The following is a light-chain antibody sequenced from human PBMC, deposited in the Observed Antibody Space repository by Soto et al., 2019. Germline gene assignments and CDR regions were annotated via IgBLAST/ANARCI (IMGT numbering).Light chain of an antibody. CDR1: SSDVGGYNY. V-gene: IGLV2-14*01. J-gene: IGLJ2*01. CDR2: DVS. CDR3: SSYTSSSPLV. Sequence: QSALTQPASVSGSPGQSITISCTVTSSDVGGYNYVYWYQQHPGKAPKLMIYDVSNRPSGVANRFSGSKSGNTASLTISGRQAEDDADYYCSSYTSSSPLVFGGGTKLTVL.